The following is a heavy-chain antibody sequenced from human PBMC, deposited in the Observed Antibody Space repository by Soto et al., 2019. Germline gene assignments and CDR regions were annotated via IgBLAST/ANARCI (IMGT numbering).Heavy chain of an antibody. CDR3: ARHLVTRYYFDY. CDR2: IYYSGST. CDR1: GGSISSYY. J-gene: IGHJ4*02. Sequence: QVQLQESGPGLVKPSETLSLTCTVSGGSISSYYWSWIRQPPGKGLEWIGYIYYSGSTNYNPSLKSRVTISVDTSKNQFSLKLSSVTAADTAVYYCARHLVTRYYFDYWGQGTLVTVSS. D-gene: IGHD2-21*02. V-gene: IGHV4-59*08.